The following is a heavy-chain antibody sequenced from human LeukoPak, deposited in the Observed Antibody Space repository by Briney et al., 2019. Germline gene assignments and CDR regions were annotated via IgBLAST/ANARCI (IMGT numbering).Heavy chain of an antibody. J-gene: IGHJ4*02. CDR3: VRVGSSSGIHEY. CDR1: VFTFSSHW. D-gene: IGHD6-6*01. CDR2: INQDASEK. V-gene: IGHV3-7*01. Sequence: GGSLRLSCAASVFTFSSHWMSWVRQAPGKRLEWVANINQDASEKYYVDSVKGRFTTSRDNAKNSLYLQMNSLRVEDTAVYYCVRVGSSSGIHEYWGQGTLVTVSS.